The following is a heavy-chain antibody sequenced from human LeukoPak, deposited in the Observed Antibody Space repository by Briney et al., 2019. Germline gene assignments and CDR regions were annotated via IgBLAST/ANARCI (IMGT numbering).Heavy chain of an antibody. CDR3: ARVPGGLSYFFDR. D-gene: IGHD5-12*01. CDR2: INPNKDDT. J-gene: IGHJ4*02. V-gene: IGHV1-2*04. Sequence: ASVKVSCKASGYTFTDYYTHWLRQAPGQGLEWMGWINPNKDDTKYAQKFQGWVTMTKDTSINTAYMELRRLTSDDTAVYFCARVPGGLSYFFDRWGQGTLVTVSS. CDR1: GYTFTDYY.